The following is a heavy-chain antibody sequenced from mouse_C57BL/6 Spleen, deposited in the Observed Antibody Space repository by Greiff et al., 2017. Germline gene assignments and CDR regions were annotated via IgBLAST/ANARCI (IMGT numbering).Heavy chain of an antibody. CDR1: GYSITSGYY. CDR2: ISYDGSN. V-gene: IGHV3-6*01. J-gene: IGHJ1*03. CDR3: ASRSPYYGSSYGYCDV. Sequence: VQLKESGPGLVKPSQSLSLTCSVTGYSITSGYYWNWIRQFPGNKLEWMGYISYDGSNNYNPSLKNRISITRDTSKNQFVLKLNSVTTEDTATYYCASRSPYYGSSYGYCDVWGTGTTVTVSS. D-gene: IGHD1-1*01.